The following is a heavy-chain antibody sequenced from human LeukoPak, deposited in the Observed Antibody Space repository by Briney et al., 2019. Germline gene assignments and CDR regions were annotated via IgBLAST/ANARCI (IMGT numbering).Heavy chain of an antibody. CDR1: GFTFSSYS. CDR3: ARDRYYYGSGSYGWSNYYYSMDV. Sequence: GGSLRLSGAASGFTFSSYSMNWVRQAPGKGLEWVSYISSSSSTIYHADSVKGRFTISRDNAKNSLYLQMNSLRAEDTAVYYCARDRYYYGSGSYGWSNYYYSMDVWGQGTTVTVSS. CDR2: ISSSSSTI. V-gene: IGHV3-48*01. D-gene: IGHD3-10*01. J-gene: IGHJ6*02.